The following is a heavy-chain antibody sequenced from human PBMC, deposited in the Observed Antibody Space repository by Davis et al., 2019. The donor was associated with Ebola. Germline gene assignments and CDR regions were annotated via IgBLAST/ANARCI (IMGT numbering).Heavy chain of an antibody. V-gene: IGHV3-74*01. J-gene: IGHJ6*03. Sequence: PGGSLRLSCAASGFTFSTYWMHWVRQVPGKGLVWVSRINSDGRTTSYADSVKGRFTISRDNTKNTLYLQMDSLRAEDTAVYYCAREEGQLVNYYMDVWGKGTTVTVSS. CDR1: GFTFSTYW. CDR2: INSDGRTT. CDR3: AREEGQLVNYYMDV. D-gene: IGHD6-6*01.